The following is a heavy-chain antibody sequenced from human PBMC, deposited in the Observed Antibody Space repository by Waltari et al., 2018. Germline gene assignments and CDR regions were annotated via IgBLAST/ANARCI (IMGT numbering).Heavy chain of an antibody. J-gene: IGHJ4*02. D-gene: IGHD1-1*01. CDR3: AITLTMLPTYYFDY. CDR2: IYHSGCT. V-gene: IGHV4-38-2*01. Sequence: QVQLQESGPGLVKPSETLSLTCAVSGYSISSGYYWGWIRQPPGKGLEWIGSIYHSGCTYSSPSLKGRVTILVDTSKNQFSLKLSSVTAADTAVYYCAITLTMLPTYYFDYWGQGTLVTVSS. CDR1: GYSISSGYY.